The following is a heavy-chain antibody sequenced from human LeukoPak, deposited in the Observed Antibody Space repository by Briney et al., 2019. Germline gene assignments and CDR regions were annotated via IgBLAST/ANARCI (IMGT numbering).Heavy chain of an antibody. CDR3: ARHGPHSGYDY. CDR2: IYYSGST. CDR1: GGSISSYY. D-gene: IGHD5-12*01. Sequence: SETLSLTCTVSGGSISSYYWSWFRQPPGKGLEWIGYIYYSGSTNYNPSLKSRVTISVDTSKNQFSLKLSSVTAADTAVYYCARHGPHSGYDYWGQGTLVTVSS. J-gene: IGHJ4*02. V-gene: IGHV4-59*08.